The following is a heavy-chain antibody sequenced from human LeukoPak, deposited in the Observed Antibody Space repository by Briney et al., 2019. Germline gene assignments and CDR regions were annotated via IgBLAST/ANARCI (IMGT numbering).Heavy chain of an antibody. Sequence: PGGSLRLSCAASGFTFSSYSMTWVRQAPGKGLEWVSSISSSSYIYYADSVKGRFTISRDNAKNSLYLQMNSLRAEDTALYYCAKASPYGDYVDYWGQGTLVTVSS. D-gene: IGHD4-17*01. CDR3: AKASPYGDYVDY. J-gene: IGHJ4*02. V-gene: IGHV3-21*04. CDR2: ISSSSYI. CDR1: GFTFSSYS.